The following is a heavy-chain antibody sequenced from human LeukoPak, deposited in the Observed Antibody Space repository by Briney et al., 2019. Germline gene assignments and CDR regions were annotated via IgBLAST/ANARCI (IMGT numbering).Heavy chain of an antibody. V-gene: IGHV1-46*01. Sequence: ASVKVSCKASGYTFTNYYMHWVRQAPGQGLEWVGIINPSIGSTDYAQKFQGRVTMTRDTSTSTIYMQLSNLRSEDTAIYYCARGGPPSVAVAGGRICDFWGQGTLLTVSS. J-gene: IGHJ4*02. CDR1: GYTFTNYY. CDR2: INPSIGST. CDR3: ARGGPPSVAVAGGRICDF. D-gene: IGHD6-19*01.